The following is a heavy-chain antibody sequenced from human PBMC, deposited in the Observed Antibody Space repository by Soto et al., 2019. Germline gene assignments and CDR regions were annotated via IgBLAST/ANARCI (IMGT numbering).Heavy chain of an antibody. Sequence: QVQLVQSEAEVRKPGASVKVSYKPSGYTFNTYYLHWLRQAPGQALEWMGVIHPSGGGTTYAQKFLGRVTVTRDTSTTTVFMELSSLRSDDTAVYYCARGGHIAVVTASFDNWGQGTLVTVSS. CDR2: IHPSGGGT. CDR1: GYTFNTYY. CDR3: ARGGHIAVVTASFDN. J-gene: IGHJ4*02. V-gene: IGHV1-46*02. D-gene: IGHD2-21*02.